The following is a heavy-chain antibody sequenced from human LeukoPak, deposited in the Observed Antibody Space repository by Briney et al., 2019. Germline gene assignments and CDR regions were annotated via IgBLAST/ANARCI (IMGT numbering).Heavy chain of an antibody. CDR1: GGSINSYY. J-gene: IGHJ3*02. V-gene: IGHV4-59*01. D-gene: IGHD3-3*01. Sequence: SETLSLTCTVSGGSINSYYWSWIRQPPGRGLEWIGSIRYSGSTNYDPSLKSRVTISVDTSKNQFSLKLSSVTAADTAVYYCARALQYYDFWSGVDAFDIWGQGTMVTVSS. CDR2: IRYSGST. CDR3: ARALQYYDFWSGVDAFDI.